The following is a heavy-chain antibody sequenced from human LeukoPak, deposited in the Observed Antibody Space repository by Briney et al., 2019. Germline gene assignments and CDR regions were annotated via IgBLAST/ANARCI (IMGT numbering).Heavy chain of an antibody. V-gene: IGHV1-2*02. CDR3: AKVMPLYQLQWGLYDY. CDR2: INPNSGGT. D-gene: IGHD2-2*01. Sequence: ASVKVSCKASGYTFTGYYMHWVRQAPGQGLEWMGWINPNSGGTNYAQKFQGRVTMTRDTSISTAYMELSRLRSDDTAVYYCAKVMPLYQLQWGLYDYWGQGTLVTVSS. J-gene: IGHJ4*02. CDR1: GYTFTGYY.